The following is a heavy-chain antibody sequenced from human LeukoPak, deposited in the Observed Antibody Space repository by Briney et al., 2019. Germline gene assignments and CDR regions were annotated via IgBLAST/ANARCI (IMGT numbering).Heavy chain of an antibody. CDR1: GFTFSNAW. J-gene: IGHJ6*03. CDR3: TTGAYYYDSSGYSYMDV. Sequence: WGSLRLSCAASGFTFSNAWMSWVRQAPGKGLEWVGRIKSKTDGGTTDYAAPVKGRFTISRDDSKNTLYLQMNSLKTEDTAVYYCTTGAYYYDSSGYSYMDVWGKGTTVTVSS. D-gene: IGHD3-22*01. V-gene: IGHV3-15*01. CDR2: IKSKTDGGTT.